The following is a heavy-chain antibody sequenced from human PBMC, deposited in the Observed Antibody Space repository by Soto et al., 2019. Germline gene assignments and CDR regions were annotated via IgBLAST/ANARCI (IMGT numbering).Heavy chain of an antibody. J-gene: IGHJ4*02. CDR2: ISSSSSTI. CDR3: ARDQYYYGSGSYSPVDY. CDR1: GFTFSSYS. Sequence: GGSLRLSCAASGFTFSSYSMNWVRQAPGKGLEWVSYISSSSSTIYYADSVKGRFTISRDNAKNSLYLQMNSLRDEDTAVYYCARDQYYYGSGSYSPVDYWGQGTLVTVSS. V-gene: IGHV3-48*02. D-gene: IGHD3-10*01.